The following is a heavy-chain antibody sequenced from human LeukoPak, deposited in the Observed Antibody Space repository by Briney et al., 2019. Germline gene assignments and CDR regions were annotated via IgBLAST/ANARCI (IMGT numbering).Heavy chain of an antibody. CDR3: ASGGGSSWFPNY. J-gene: IGHJ4*02. D-gene: IGHD6-13*01. V-gene: IGHV4-34*01. CDR1: GGSFSGYY. Sequence: PSKTLSLTCAVYGGSFSGYYWSWIRQPPGKGLEWIGEINHSGSTNYNPSLKSRVTISVDTSKNQFSLKLSSVTAADTAVYYCASGGGSSWFPNYWGQGTLVTVSS. CDR2: INHSGST.